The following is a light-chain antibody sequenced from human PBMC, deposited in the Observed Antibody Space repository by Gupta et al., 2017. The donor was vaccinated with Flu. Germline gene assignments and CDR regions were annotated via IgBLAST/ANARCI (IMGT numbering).Light chain of an antibody. J-gene: IGLJ3*02. CDR2: GVS. CDR1: SSDVGGYNY. CDR3: CAVAGSYWV. V-gene: IGLV2-11*01. Sequence: QSALTQPRSVSGSPGQSVTISCTGTSSDVGGYNYVSWYQQHPGKAPKLMICGVSKRPSGGPDRFSGSKSGSTASLTISGLQAEDEDDYYCCAVAGSYWVFGEGTKLTVL.